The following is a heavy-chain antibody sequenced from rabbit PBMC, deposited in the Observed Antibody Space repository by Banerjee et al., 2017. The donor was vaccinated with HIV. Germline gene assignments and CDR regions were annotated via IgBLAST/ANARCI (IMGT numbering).Heavy chain of an antibody. CDR2: MDAGSSGST. V-gene: IGHV1S45*01. J-gene: IGHJ4*01. CDR1: GFTLSSYW. CDR3: ARDPDGWNDPINL. Sequence: QEQLEESGGDLVKPEGSLTLTCTASGFTLSSYWICWVRQAPGKGLEWIACMDAGSSGSTNYASWAKGRFTISKTSSTTVTLQMTSLTAADTATYFCARDPDGWNDPINLWGPGTLVTVS. D-gene: IGHD6-1*01.